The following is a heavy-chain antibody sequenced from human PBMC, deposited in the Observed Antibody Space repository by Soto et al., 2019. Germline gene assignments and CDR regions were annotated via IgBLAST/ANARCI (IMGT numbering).Heavy chain of an antibody. V-gene: IGHV5-10-1*01. CDR3: ARSLAYCTGGTCYKGYGMDV. J-gene: IGHJ6*02. D-gene: IGHD2-15*01. Sequence: EESLKISCKGSGFTFTRHWISWVRQMPGGGLEWMGKIDPSDSYTNYSPSFQGHVTISADKSINTAYLQWSGLQASDTAMYYCARSLAYCTGGTCYKGYGMDVWGQGTTVIVSS. CDR1: GFTFTRHW. CDR2: IDPSDSYT.